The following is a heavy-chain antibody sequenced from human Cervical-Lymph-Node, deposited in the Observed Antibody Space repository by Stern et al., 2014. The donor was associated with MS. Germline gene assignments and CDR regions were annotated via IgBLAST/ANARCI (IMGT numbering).Heavy chain of an antibody. CDR1: GDTLSSHT. V-gene: IGHV1-69*05. Sequence: QDQLVQSGAEVKKVASSVKVSCKASGDTLSSHTISWVRQAPGQGLEWMGGIIPIFDAPNYAQKFQGRVRITSDETTNTAHMELSSLRSEDTAVYYCASGAHGMDVWGQGTAVTVSS. J-gene: IGHJ6*02. CDR2: IIPIFDAP. D-gene: IGHD3-10*01. CDR3: ASGAHGMDV.